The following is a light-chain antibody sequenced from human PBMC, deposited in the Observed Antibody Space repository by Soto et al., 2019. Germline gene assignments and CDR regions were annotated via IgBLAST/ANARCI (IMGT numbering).Light chain of an antibody. J-gene: IGKJ1*01. CDR3: QKYNSAPPT. CDR2: AAS. V-gene: IGKV1-27*01. Sequence: DIPMTQSPSSLSASVGDRVTITYRASQGISNYLAWYQQKPGKVPKLLIYAASTLQSGVPSRFSGSGSGTDFTLTISSLQPEDVATYYCQKYNSAPPTFGQGTKVEIK. CDR1: QGISNY.